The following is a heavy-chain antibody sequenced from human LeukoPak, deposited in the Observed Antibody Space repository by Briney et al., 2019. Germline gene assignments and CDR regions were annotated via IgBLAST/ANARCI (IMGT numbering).Heavy chain of an antibody. CDR2: IYHSGST. CDR1: GHSISSGYY. J-gene: IGHJ5*02. D-gene: IGHD3-3*01. V-gene: IGHV4-38-2*01. Sequence: SETLSLTCAVSGHSISSGYYWGWIRQPPGKGLEWIGSIYHSGSTYYNPSLKSRVTISVDTSKNQFSLKLSSVTAADTAVYYCARGLGYDFWSGYYPRGWFDPWGQGTLVTVSS. CDR3: ARGLGYDFWSGYYPRGWFDP.